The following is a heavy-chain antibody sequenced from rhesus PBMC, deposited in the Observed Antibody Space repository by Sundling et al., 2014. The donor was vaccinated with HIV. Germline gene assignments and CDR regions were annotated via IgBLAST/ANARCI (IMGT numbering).Heavy chain of an antibody. CDR1: GGSISGHY. CDR2: IDASTGST. CDR3: ARVKSGSHSLRFDF. V-gene: IGHV4-147*01. D-gene: IGHD1-44*02. J-gene: IGHJ4*01. Sequence: QVQLRESGPGLVKPSETLSLTCAVSGGSISGHYWNWIRQPPGKGLEWIGRIDASTGSTRYIPSLTSRVTIPTDTSKKQFSLKLSSVTAADTAVYYCARVKSGSHSLRFDFWGQGVLVTVSS.